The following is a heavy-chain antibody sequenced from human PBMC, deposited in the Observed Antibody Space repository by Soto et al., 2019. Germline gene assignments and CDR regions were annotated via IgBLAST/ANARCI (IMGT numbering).Heavy chain of an antibody. J-gene: IGHJ6*02. CDR2: IIPIFGTA. CDR1: GGTFSSYA. D-gene: IGHD3-22*01. CDR3: AVTMTNYYYYGMDG. V-gene: IGHV1-69*12. Sequence: QFHLVQSGAEVKKPVSSVKVSCKASGGTFSSYAISWVRQAPGQGLEWMGGIIPIFGTADYAQQVLGRVTITVGDSASTAYMELSSLGSEDTAVYSCAVTMTNYYYYGMDGWGQGTTVTVSS.